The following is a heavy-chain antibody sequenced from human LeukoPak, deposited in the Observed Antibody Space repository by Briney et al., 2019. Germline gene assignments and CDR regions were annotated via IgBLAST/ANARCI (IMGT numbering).Heavy chain of an antibody. CDR3: ARGASKDRYVWGSSGAFDI. D-gene: IGHD3-16*01. CDR1: GGSISSSSYY. V-gene: IGHV4-39*07. Sequence: PSETLSLTCTVSGGSISSSSYYWGWIRQPPGKGLEWIGSIYYSGSTYYNPSLKSRVTISVDTSKNQFSLKLSSVTAADTAVYYCARGASKDRYVWGSSGAFDIWGQGTMVTVSS. CDR2: IYYSGST. J-gene: IGHJ3*02.